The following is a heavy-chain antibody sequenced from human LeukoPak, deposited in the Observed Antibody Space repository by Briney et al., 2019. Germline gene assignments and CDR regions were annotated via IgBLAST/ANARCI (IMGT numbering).Heavy chain of an antibody. J-gene: IGHJ6*02. CDR1: GFTFSSYS. CDR2: ISSSSSYI. V-gene: IGHV3-21*01. Sequence: GGSLRLSCAASGFTFSSYSMNWVRQAPGKGLEWVSSISSSSSYIYYADSVKGRFTISRDNAKNSLYLQMNSLRAEDTAVYYCARVVYCSGGSCYYYYYGMDVWGQGPTVTVSS. CDR3: ARVVYCSGGSCYYYYYGMDV. D-gene: IGHD2-15*01.